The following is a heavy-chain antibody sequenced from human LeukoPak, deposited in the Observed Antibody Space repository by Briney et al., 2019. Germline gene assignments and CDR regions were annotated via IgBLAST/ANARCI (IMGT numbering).Heavy chain of an antibody. V-gene: IGHV1-46*01. CDR1: GYTFTSYY. CDR2: INPSGGST. CDR3: ARVSSAYSETSY. D-gene: IGHD3-22*01. Sequence: ASVKVSXKASGYTFTSYYMLWVRQAPGQGLEWMGIINPSGGSTSYAQKFQGRVTMTRDTSTSTVYMELSSLRSEDTAVYYCARVSSAYSETSYWGRGTLVTVSS. J-gene: IGHJ4*02.